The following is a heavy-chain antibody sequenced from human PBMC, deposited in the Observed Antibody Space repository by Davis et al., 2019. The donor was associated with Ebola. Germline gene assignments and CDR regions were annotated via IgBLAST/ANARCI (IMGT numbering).Heavy chain of an antibody. Sequence: HTGGSLRLSCAASGFTFNPYWMHWVRQAPGEGLVWVSRISTDGTTRDYAVSVKGRFTISRDNAKNTVYLQMDSLRAEDTGVYYCATTPQYSSGQNKPFDYWGQGTLVTVSS. CDR1: GFTFNPYW. CDR2: ISTDGTTR. D-gene: IGHD6-19*01. J-gene: IGHJ4*02. V-gene: IGHV3-74*01. CDR3: ATTPQYSSGQNKPFDY.